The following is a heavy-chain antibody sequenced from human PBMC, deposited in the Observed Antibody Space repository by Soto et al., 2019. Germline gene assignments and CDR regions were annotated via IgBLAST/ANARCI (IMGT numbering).Heavy chain of an antibody. J-gene: IGHJ5*02. Sequence: SGPPLVNPTQTLTLTCPFSGFSLSTSGVGVGWIRQPPGKALEWLALIYWNDDKRYSPSLKSRLTITKDTSKTQVVLTMTNMDPVDTATYYCAHTIRPKYCSGGSCYYNWFDPWGQGTLVTVSS. CDR1: GFSLSTSGVG. CDR2: IYWNDDK. CDR3: AHTIRPKYCSGGSCYYNWFDP. V-gene: IGHV2-5*01. D-gene: IGHD2-15*01.